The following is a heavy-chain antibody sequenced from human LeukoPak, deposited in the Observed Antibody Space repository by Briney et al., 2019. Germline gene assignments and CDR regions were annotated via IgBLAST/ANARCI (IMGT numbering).Heavy chain of an antibody. D-gene: IGHD3-22*01. J-gene: IGHJ3*02. CDR1: GVSVSSCA. V-gene: IGHV3-20*04. CDR3: ARVRKLYYYDNSHHRDASDI. Sequence: PGGSLRLSCAASGVSVSSCAMSWVRQAPGKGLEWVSNINWNGNNVDYADSVKGRFTISRDKAKNSLHLQMNSLRAEDTAVYFCARVRKLYYYDNSHHRDASDIWGQGTMVIVSS. CDR2: INWNGNNV.